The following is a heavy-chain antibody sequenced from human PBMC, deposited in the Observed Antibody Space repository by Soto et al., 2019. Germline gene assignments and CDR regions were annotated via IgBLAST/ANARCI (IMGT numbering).Heavy chain of an antibody. CDR3: ARDSRILRYSSSVLDV. D-gene: IGHD6-6*01. J-gene: IGHJ6*02. Sequence: QVQLVQSGAEVKKPGASVKVSCKASGYTFTSYGIIWVRQAPGQGLEWMGWISAYNGNTNYAQKLQGRVTMTTDTSTSTAYMELRSLRSDDTAVYYCARDSRILRYSSSVLDVWGQGTTVTVSS. CDR1: GYTFTSYG. CDR2: ISAYNGNT. V-gene: IGHV1-18*01.